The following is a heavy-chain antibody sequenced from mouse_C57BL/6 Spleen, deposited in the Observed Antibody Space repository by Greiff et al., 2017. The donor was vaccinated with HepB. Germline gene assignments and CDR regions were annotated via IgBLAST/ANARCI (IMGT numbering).Heavy chain of an antibody. J-gene: IGHJ1*03. D-gene: IGHD1-1*01. CDR1: GFTFSDYY. V-gene: IGHV5-16*01. Sequence: EVMLVESEGGLVQPGSSMKLSCTASGFTFSDYYMAWVRQVPEKGLEWVANINYDGSSTYYLDSLKSRFIISRDNAKNILYLQMSSLKSEDTATYYCAREFSYYYGSSPWYFDVWGTGTTVTVSS. CDR2: INYDGSST. CDR3: AREFSYYYGSSPWYFDV.